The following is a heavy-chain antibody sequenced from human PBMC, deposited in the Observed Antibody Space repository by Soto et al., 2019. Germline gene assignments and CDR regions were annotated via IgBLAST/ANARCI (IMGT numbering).Heavy chain of an antibody. CDR3: ARERYCCCDCYSGFDY. D-gene: IGHD2-21*02. CDR1: GYTFTSYY. V-gene: IGHV1-46*01. Sequence: ASVKVSCKASGYTFTSYYMHWVRQAPGQGLEWMGIINPSGGSTSYAQKFQGRVTMTRDTSTSTVYMELSSLRSEDTAVYYCARERYCCCDCYSGFDYWGQGTLVTVSS. J-gene: IGHJ4*02. CDR2: INPSGGST.